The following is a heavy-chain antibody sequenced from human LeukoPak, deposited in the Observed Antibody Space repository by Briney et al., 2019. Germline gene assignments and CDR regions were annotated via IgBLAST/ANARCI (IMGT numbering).Heavy chain of an antibody. CDR2: INTDGSST. Sequence: GGSLRLSCAASGFTFSSHWIHWVRQAPGKGLVWVSRINTDGSSTSYADSVKGRFTISRDNAKNTLYLQMNSLRAEDTAVYHCARSRVAAAGFDYWGQGTLVTVSS. V-gene: IGHV3-74*01. CDR3: ARSRVAAAGFDY. J-gene: IGHJ4*02. CDR1: GFTFSSHW. D-gene: IGHD6-13*01.